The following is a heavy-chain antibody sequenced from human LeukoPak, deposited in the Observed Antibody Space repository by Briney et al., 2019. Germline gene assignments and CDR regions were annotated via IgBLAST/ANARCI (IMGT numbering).Heavy chain of an antibody. D-gene: IGHD1-26*01. V-gene: IGHV1-24*01. CDR1: GYTLTELS. CDR2: FDPEDGET. J-gene: IGHJ3*02. CDR3: ATVTGWELLTPSDAFDI. Sequence: ASVKVSCKVSGYTLTELSMHWLRQAPGKGLEWMGGFDPEDGETIYAQKFQGRVTMTEDTSTDTAYMELSSLRSEDTAVYYCATVTGWELLTPSDAFDIWGQGTMVTVSS.